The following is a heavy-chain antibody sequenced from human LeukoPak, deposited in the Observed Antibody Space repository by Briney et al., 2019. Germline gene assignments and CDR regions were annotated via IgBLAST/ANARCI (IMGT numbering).Heavy chain of an antibody. CDR3: VRDGSGSVEFDY. D-gene: IGHD3-10*01. CDR1: GFTFSGDW. Sequence: PGGSLRVSCAASGFTFSGDWMNWVRQAPGKGLEWVANIKEDGSKTYYADSLKGRFTISRDNAENSLYLQMHSLRAEDTAVYYCVRDGSGSVEFDYWGQGTLVTVSS. V-gene: IGHV3-7*01. CDR2: IKEDGSKT. J-gene: IGHJ4*02.